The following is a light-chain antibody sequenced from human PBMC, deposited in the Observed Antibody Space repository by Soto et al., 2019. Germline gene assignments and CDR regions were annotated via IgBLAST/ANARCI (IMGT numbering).Light chain of an antibody. V-gene: IGKV3-20*01. CDR1: QSVISNY. CDR3: QQYGSSPST. J-gene: IGKJ1*01. Sequence: EIVLTQSPGTLSLSPGERATLSCRASQSVISNYLAWYQQKPGQAPRVLIYGASSRSAGIPDRFSCSGSGTDFTLTISRLEPEDFAVYYCQQYGSSPSTFGQGTKVEIK. CDR2: GAS.